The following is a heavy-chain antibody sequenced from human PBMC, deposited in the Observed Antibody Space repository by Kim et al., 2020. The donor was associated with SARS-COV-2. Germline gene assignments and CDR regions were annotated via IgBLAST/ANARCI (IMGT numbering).Heavy chain of an antibody. CDR1: GFTFSNSA. CDR2: IVVGSGKT. J-gene: IGHJ4*02. CDR3: AADWDCSGGSCYYPFDY. Sequence: SVKVSCKASGFTFSNSAVQWVRQARGQPLEWIGRIVVGSGKTNYAQKFQERVTIIRDMSTSTAYMELSSLRSEDTAVYYCAADWDCSGGSCYYPFDYWGQGTLVTVSS. V-gene: IGHV1-58*01. D-gene: IGHD2-15*01.